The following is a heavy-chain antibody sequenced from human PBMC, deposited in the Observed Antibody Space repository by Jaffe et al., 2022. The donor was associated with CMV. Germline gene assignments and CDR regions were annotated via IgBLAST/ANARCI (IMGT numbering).Heavy chain of an antibody. D-gene: IGHD6-13*01. CDR2: RSHSGSA. Sequence: QVQLLQSGPGLVKPSGTLSLTCDVSGGSITSSNFWSWVRQPPGKGLEWIGERSHSGSANYDPSLRSRVTMSLDKSKNQFSLELTSVTAADTAIYYCARHMGAPGTRGFDYWGQGTLVTVSS. J-gene: IGHJ4*02. V-gene: IGHV4-4*02. CDR1: GGSITSSNF. CDR3: ARHMGAPGTRGFDY.